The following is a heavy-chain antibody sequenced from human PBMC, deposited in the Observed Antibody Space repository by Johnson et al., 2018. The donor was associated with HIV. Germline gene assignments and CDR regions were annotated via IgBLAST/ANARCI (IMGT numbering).Heavy chain of an antibody. CDR3: AKGPQGMATPDALDI. J-gene: IGHJ3*02. CDR1: GFTFSSYG. D-gene: IGHD5-24*01. Sequence: QVQLVESGGGLVHPGGSLRLSCAASGFTFSSYGMHWVRQAPGKGLEWAAVISYDGSDKYYADSVKGRFTISRDNSKNTLYLQINSLRAEDTAVYYCAKGPQGMATPDALDIWGQGTMVTVSS. CDR2: ISYDGSDK. V-gene: IGHV3-30*18.